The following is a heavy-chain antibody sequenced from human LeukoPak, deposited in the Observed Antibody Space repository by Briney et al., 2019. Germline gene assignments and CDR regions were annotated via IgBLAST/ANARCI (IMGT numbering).Heavy chain of an antibody. V-gene: IGHV1-69*05. J-gene: IGHJ4*02. Sequence: SVKVSCKASGGTLSSFAFSWMRQAPGQGLEWMGRIIPIYNPVDNAQRFLGRVTISTDESTNTVYMELSRLRHEDTAVYYCAREPLGCGGDCHFDFWGQGTLVTVSS. CDR1: GGTLSSFA. CDR2: IIPIYNPV. CDR3: AREPLGCGGDCHFDF. D-gene: IGHD2-21*02.